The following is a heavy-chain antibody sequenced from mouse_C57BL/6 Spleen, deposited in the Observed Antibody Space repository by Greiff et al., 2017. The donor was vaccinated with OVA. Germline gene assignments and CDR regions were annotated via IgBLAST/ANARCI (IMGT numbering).Heavy chain of an antibody. V-gene: IGHV1-26*01. D-gene: IGHD4-1*01. J-gene: IGHJ2*01. CDR1: GYTFTDYY. CDR2: INPNNGGT. Sequence: EVQLQQSGPELVKPGASVKISCKASGYTFTDYYMNWVKKSHGTSLEWIGDINPNNGGTSYNQKFKGKATLTIDKSSSTTYMELRSLTSEDSAVYYCAINWAFDYWGQGTTLTVSS. CDR3: AINWAFDY.